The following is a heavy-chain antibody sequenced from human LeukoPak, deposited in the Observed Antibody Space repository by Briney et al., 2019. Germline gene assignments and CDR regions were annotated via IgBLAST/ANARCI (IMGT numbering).Heavy chain of an antibody. CDR2: ISAYNGNT. Sequence: VASVKVSCTASGYTFTSYGISWVRQAPGQGLEWMGWISAYNGNTNYAQKLQGRVTMTTDTSTSTAYMELRSLRSDDTAVYYCASTRRIVGAHYYYYYYMDVWGKGTTVTVSS. CDR3: ASTRRIVGAHYYYYYYMDV. CDR1: GYTFTSYG. V-gene: IGHV1-18*01. D-gene: IGHD1-26*01. J-gene: IGHJ6*03.